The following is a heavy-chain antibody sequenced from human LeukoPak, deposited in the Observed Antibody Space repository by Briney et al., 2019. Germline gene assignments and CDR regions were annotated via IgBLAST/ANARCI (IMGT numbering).Heavy chain of an antibody. CDR1: GGTFSSYA. D-gene: IGHD1-1*01. J-gene: IGHJ6*02. V-gene: IGHV1-69*04. CDR3: ARDLNNWNAYYYYGMDA. Sequence: SVKVSCKASGGTFSSYAISWVRQAPGQGLEWMGRIIPILGIANYAQKFQGRVTITADKSTSTAYMELSSLRSEDTAVYYCARDLNNWNAYYYYGMDAWGQGTTVTVSS. CDR2: IIPILGIA.